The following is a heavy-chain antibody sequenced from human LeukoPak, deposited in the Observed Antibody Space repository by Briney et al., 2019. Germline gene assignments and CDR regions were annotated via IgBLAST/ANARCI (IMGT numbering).Heavy chain of an antibody. V-gene: IGHV1-69*10. J-gene: IGHJ4*02. Sequence: GASVKVSCKASGGTFSSYAISWVRQAPGQGLEWMGGIIPILGIANYAPKFQGRVTITADKSTSTAYMELSSLRSEDTAVYYCARDREGGYDLDYWGQGTLVTVSS. D-gene: IGHD5-12*01. CDR3: ARDREGGYDLDY. CDR2: IIPILGIA. CDR1: GGTFSSYA.